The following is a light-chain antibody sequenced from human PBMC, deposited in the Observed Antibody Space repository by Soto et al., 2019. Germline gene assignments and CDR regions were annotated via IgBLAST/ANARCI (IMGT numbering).Light chain of an antibody. Sequence: EIVMTQSPATLSVSPGERATLSCRASQSVSSNLAWYQQKPGQAPRLLIYGTSTRATGVPARFSGSGSGTEFTLTISSMQSEDFVVYYCQQYNNWPRTFGQGTKVEIK. J-gene: IGKJ1*01. V-gene: IGKV3-15*01. CDR3: QQYNNWPRT. CDR1: QSVSSN. CDR2: GTS.